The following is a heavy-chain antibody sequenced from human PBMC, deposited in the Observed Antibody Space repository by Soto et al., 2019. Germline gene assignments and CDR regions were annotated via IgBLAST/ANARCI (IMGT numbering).Heavy chain of an antibody. D-gene: IGHD6-13*01. J-gene: IGHJ4*02. CDR1: GFTFNNYA. V-gene: IGHV3-23*01. CDR3: AKDRAAAAGSNYDY. CDR2: ISASGGGT. Sequence: GGSLRLSCAGSGFTFNNYAMNWVRQAPGKGLEWVSGISASGGGTKYADSVKGRFTISRDNSKNTLYLRMNSLRAEDTAVYYCAKDRAAAAGSNYDYWGQGTLVTVSS.